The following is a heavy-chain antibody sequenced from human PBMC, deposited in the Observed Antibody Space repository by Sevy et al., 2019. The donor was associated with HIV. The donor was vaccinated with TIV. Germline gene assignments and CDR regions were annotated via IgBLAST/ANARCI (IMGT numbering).Heavy chain of an antibody. CDR3: ARGPPDGSYDYFDY. J-gene: IGHJ4*02. V-gene: IGHV3-21*06. CDR2: GSGSSNYI. CDR1: GFTFIRYN. D-gene: IGHD1-26*01. Sequence: GGSLRLSCAASGFTFIRYNMNWVRQAPGKGLEWVSSGSGSSNYIYYAESLKGRFIISRDNVKDTLSLQMNSLRADDTAVYYCARGPPDGSYDYFDYWGQGTLVTVSS.